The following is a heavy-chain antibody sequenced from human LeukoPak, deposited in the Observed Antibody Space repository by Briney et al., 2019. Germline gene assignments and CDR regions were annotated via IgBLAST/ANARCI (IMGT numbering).Heavy chain of an antibody. CDR2: ISGSDGST. D-gene: IGHD6-6*01. CDR3: AKGKGYSSSPSDH. V-gene: IGHV3-23*01. Sequence: PGGSLRLSCAASGFTFNSHAMNWVRQAPGKGLEWVSAISGSDGSTYYADSVKGRFTISRDNSKNTLYLQMNSLRAEDTAVYHCAKGKGYSSSPSDHWGQGTLVTVSS. CDR1: GFTFNSHA. J-gene: IGHJ5*02.